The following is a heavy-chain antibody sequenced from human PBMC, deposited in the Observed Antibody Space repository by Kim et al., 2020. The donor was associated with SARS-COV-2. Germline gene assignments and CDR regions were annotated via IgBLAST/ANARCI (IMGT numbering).Heavy chain of an antibody. CDR1: GFTFSSYG. CDR3: ASKGGYCSGGSCYSDDY. D-gene: IGHD2-15*01. V-gene: IGHV3-33*01. Sequence: GGSLRLSCAASGFTFSSYGMHWVRQAPGKGLEWVAVIWYDGSNKYYVDSVKGRFTISRDNSKNTLYLQMNSLRAEDTAVYYCASKGGYCSGGSCYSDDYWGQGTLVTVSS. CDR2: IWYDGSNK. J-gene: IGHJ4*02.